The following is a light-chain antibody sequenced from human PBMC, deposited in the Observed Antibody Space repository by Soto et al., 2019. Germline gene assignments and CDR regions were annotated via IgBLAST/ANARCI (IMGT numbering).Light chain of an antibody. V-gene: IGKV1-5*03. J-gene: IGKJ1*01. CDR3: QQYGNSPQT. CDR2: KAS. Sequence: DIQMTQSPSTLSGSVGDRVTITCRASQTISSWLAWYQQKPGEAPKLLIYKASHLENGVPSRFSGSGSGTDFTLTISRLEPEDFAVYYCQQYGNSPQTFGQGTKVDIK. CDR1: QTISSW.